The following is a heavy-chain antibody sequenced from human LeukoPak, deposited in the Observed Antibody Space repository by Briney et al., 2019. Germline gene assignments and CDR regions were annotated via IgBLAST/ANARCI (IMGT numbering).Heavy chain of an antibody. J-gene: IGHJ4*02. CDR1: GFTFSSYA. CDR2: ISGSGGRT. D-gene: IGHD1-26*01. CDR3: PKGGESYRTGLDY. V-gene: IGHV3-23*01. Sequence: GGSLRLSCAASGFTFSSYAMSWVRQAPGKGLEWVSAISGSGGRTYHADSVKGRFTISRDNSKNTLYLQMNSLRAEDTAVYYCPKGGESYRTGLDYWGQGTLVTVSS.